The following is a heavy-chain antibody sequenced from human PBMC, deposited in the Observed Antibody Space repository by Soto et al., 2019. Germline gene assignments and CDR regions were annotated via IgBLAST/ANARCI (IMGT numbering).Heavy chain of an antibody. D-gene: IGHD2-2*01. CDR1: GFNFRTFT. V-gene: IGHV3-30*09. CDR2: ISYDGINA. CDR3: AKDGVNYASLSPVDY. Sequence: QIHLVESGGGVVQPGRSLRLSCASSGFNFRTFTMHWVRQAPGKGLEWVAGISYDGINAYYADSVKGRFAISRDNSKNTVSLQIYSLRPADTAAYYCAKDGVNYASLSPVDYWGQGTLVTVSS. J-gene: IGHJ4*02.